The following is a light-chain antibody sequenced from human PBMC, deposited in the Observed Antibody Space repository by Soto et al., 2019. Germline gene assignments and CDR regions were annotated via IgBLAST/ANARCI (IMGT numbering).Light chain of an antibody. CDR1: SSDVGGYNY. J-gene: IGLJ1*01. CDR3: SSYAGSSNFV. CDR2: EVT. Sequence: QSALAQPPYASVSPAQSVAISSTGASSDVGGYNYVSWYQQHPGKAPKLMIYEVTKRPSGVPDRFSGPKSGNTASLTVSGLQAEDEADYYCSSYAGSSNFVFGSGTKVTVL. V-gene: IGLV2-8*01.